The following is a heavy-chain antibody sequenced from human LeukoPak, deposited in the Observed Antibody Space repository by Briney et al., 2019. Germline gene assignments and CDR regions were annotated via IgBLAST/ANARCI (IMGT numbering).Heavy chain of an antibody. CDR3: RGNCGGDCYPRDFDY. Sequence: GGSLRLSCAVSGFTFSNARMTWVRQAPGKGLEWIGRIRSKSDGGTTDHAAPVRGRFTISRDDSRNMLYLQMNSLKTEDTAVYYCRGNCGGDCYPRDFDYWGQGTLVTVSS. CDR2: IRSKSDGGTT. J-gene: IGHJ4*02. CDR1: GFTFSNAR. V-gene: IGHV3-15*01. D-gene: IGHD2-21*02.